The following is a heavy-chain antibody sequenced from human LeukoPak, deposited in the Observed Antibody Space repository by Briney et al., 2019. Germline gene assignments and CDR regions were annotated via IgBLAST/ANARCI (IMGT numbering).Heavy chain of an antibody. V-gene: IGHV4-34*01. D-gene: IGHD3-22*01. Sequence: SETLSLTCAVYGGSFSGYYWSWIRQPPGKGLEWIGEINHSGSTNYNPSLKSRVTISVDTSKNQFSLKLSSVTAADTAVYYCARRIKDSSGYYYHYYGMDVRGQGTTVTVSS. CDR1: GGSFSGYY. CDR3: ARRIKDSSGYYYHYYGMDV. CDR2: INHSGST. J-gene: IGHJ6*02.